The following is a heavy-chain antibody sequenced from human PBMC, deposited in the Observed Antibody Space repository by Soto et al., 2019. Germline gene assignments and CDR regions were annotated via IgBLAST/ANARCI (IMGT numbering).Heavy chain of an antibody. J-gene: IGHJ4*02. CDR1: GFTFDDYA. D-gene: IGHD6-19*01. Sequence: EVQLVESGGGLVQPGRSLRLSCAASGFTFDDYAMHWVRQAPGKGLEWVSGISWNSRSIGYADSVKGRFTISRDNAKHALYLQMNCLRDEDTAMYYCVKGSVAVAGTVDDFWGQGTLVTVSS. CDR2: ISWNSRSI. CDR3: VKGSVAVAGTVDDF. V-gene: IGHV3-9*01.